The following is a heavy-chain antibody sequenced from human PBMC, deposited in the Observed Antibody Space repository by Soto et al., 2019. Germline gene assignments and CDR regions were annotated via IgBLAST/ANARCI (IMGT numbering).Heavy chain of an antibody. CDR1: GGSISSYY. D-gene: IGHD5-12*01. CDR2: IYYSGST. CDR3: ASVATMFQQYDY. J-gene: IGHJ4*02. V-gene: IGHV4-59*01. Sequence: PSETLSLTCTVSGGSISSYYWSWIRQPPGKGLEWIGYIYYSGSTNYNPSLKSRVTISVDTSKNQFSLKLSSVTAADTAVYYCASVATMFQQYDYWGQGTLVTVSS.